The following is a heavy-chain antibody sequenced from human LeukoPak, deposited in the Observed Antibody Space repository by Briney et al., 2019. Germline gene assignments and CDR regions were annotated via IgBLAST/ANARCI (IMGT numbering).Heavy chain of an antibody. CDR3: AREGVYYDILAAYYRPYYFDF. D-gene: IGHD3-9*01. J-gene: IGHJ4*02. CDR2: VYYSGTT. Sequence: PSQTLSLTCTVSGGSIGSGGYSWSWIRQLPGKGLEWIGYVYYSGTTYYNPSLKSRLTISVDTSKNQFSLKLSSVTAADTAVYYCAREGVYYDILAAYYRPYYFDFWGQGTLVTVYS. CDR1: GGSIGSGGYS. V-gene: IGHV4-31*03.